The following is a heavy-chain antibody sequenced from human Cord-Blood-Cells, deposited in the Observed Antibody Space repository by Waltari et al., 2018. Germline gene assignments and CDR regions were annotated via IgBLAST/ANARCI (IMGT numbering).Heavy chain of an antibody. CDR2: IYYSGST. D-gene: IGHD3-3*01. J-gene: IGHJ5*02. Sequence: QLQLQESGPGLVKPSETLSLTCTVSGGSISSSSYYWGWIRQPPGKGLEWIGSIYYSGSTYYNPSLKSRVTISVDTSKNQFSLKLSSVTAADTAVYYCARVQENYDFWRGYNWFDPWGQGTLVTVSS. CDR3: ARVQENYDFWRGYNWFDP. V-gene: IGHV4-39*01. CDR1: GGSISSSSYY.